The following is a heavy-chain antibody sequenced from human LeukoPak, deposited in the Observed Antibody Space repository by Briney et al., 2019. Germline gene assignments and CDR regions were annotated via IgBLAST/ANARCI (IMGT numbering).Heavy chain of an antibody. CDR2: ISGDGGST. D-gene: IGHD2/OR15-2a*01. CDR1: GFTFDDYA. CDR3: AREGFLDY. J-gene: IGHJ4*02. Sequence: GGSLRLSCAASGFTFDDYAMHWVRQAPGKGLEWVSLISGDGGSTYYADSVKGRFTISRDNAENSLYLQMNSLRAEDTAVYYCAREGFLDYWGQGTLVTVSS. V-gene: IGHV3-43*02.